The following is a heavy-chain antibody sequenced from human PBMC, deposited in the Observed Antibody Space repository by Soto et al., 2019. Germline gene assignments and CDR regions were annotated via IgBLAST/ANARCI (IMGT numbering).Heavy chain of an antibody. Sequence: VGSLRLSCAASGFTFSSYEMNWVRQAPGKGLEWVSYISSSGSTIYYADSVKGRFTISRDNAKNSLYLQMNSLRAEDTAVYYCARDLLSGDSSGYFERGDAFDIWGQGTMVTVS. J-gene: IGHJ3*02. CDR2: ISSSGSTI. CDR1: GFTFSSYE. D-gene: IGHD3-22*01. V-gene: IGHV3-48*03. CDR3: ARDLLSGDSSGYFERGDAFDI.